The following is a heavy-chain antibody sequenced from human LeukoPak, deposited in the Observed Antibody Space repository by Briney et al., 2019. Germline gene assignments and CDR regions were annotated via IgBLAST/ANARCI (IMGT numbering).Heavy chain of an antibody. V-gene: IGHV1-2*02. CDR2: INPNSGGT. CDR1: GYTFTGYY. CDR3: ARERVRNHDYNGMDV. D-gene: IGHD1-14*01. J-gene: IGHJ6*02. Sequence: ASVKVSCKASGYTFTGYYMHWVRQAPGQGLEWMGWINPNSGGTNYAQKFQGRVTMTRDTSISTAYMELSRLRSDDTAVYYCARERVRNHDYNGMDVWGQGTTVTVSS.